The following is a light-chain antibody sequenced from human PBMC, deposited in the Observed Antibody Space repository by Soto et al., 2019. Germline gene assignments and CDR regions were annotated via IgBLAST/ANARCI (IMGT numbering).Light chain of an antibody. J-gene: IGKJ1*01. Sequence: IKPNTSPSTLSASVRDRVTITCRASQSISSWLAWYQQKPGKAPKLLIYDASSLESGVPSRFSGSGSGTEFTLTISSLQPDDFATYYCQQYNSYLWTFGQGTKADIK. CDR3: QQYNSYLWT. V-gene: IGKV1-5*01. CDR1: QSISSW. CDR2: DAS.